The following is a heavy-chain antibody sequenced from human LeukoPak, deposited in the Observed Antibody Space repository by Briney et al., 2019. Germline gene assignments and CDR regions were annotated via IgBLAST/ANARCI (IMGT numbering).Heavy chain of an antibody. D-gene: IGHD3-3*01. CDR1: GFTFSSYA. Sequence: PEASLRLSCAASGFTFSSYAMTWVRQAPGKGLEWVSGISGSGGSTYYADSVKGRFTISRDNSKNTLYLQMNSLRAEDTAVYYCAKGLTIFGWGQGTLVTVSS. CDR2: ISGSGGST. V-gene: IGHV3-23*01. J-gene: IGHJ4*02. CDR3: AKGLTIFG.